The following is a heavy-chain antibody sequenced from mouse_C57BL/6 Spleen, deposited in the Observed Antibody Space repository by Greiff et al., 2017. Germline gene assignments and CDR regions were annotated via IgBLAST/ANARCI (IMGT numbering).Heavy chain of an antibody. CDR2: INPSSGYT. CDR3: ARNHDWYFDV. Sequence: VQLQQSGPELAKPGASVKLSCKASGYTFTSYWMHWVKQRPGQGLEWIGYINPSSGYTKYNQKFKDKATLTADKSSSTAYMQLSSLTYEDSAGYDCARNHDWYFDVWGTGTTVTVSS. V-gene: IGHV1-7*01. CDR1: GYTFTSYW. J-gene: IGHJ1*03.